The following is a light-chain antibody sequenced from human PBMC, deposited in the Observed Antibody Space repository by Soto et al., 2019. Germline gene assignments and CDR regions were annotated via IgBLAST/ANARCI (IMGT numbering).Light chain of an antibody. V-gene: IGKV1-16*02. CDR3: QQYNSYPHT. J-gene: IGKJ4*01. Sequence: DIHMTQSPSSLSASVGDRVTITCRASDDISNYLAWFQQKPGKAPKSLISAASSLQSGVPSKFSGSGSGTYFTLTISSLLPEDFATYYCQQYNSYPHTFGGGTKVEIK. CDR1: DDISNY. CDR2: AAS.